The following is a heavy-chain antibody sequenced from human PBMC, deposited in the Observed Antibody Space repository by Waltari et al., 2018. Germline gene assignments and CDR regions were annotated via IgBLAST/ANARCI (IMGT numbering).Heavy chain of an antibody. CDR3: ARHRGYGSTWVWFDP. Sequence: QVQLQESGPGLVKPPETLTLTCTVAGGSISGYYWSWIRQPPGKGLEWIGYSDYNGRTNYTPSLNTRVTISLETSKNQVSLRLSSVTATDTAVYYCARHRGYGSTWVWFDPWGQGTLVTVSS. V-gene: IGHV4-59*08. CDR2: SDYNGRT. J-gene: IGHJ5*02. D-gene: IGHD6-13*01. CDR1: GGSISGYY.